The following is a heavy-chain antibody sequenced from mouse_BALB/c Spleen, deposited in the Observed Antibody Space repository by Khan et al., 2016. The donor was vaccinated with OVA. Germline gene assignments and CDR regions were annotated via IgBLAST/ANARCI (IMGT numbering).Heavy chain of an antibody. D-gene: IGHD1-1*01. V-gene: IGHV3-2*02. Sequence: VQLQQSGPGLVKPSQSLSLTCTVTGYSITSDYAWNWIRQFPGNKLEWMGHISYSGNTKYNPSLKSRISITRDTSKNQFFLQLNSVTTEDTATYYCARIYGGDFDYWGQGTTLTGSS. J-gene: IGHJ2*01. CDR1: GYSITSDYA. CDR3: ARIYGGDFDY. CDR2: ISYSGNT.